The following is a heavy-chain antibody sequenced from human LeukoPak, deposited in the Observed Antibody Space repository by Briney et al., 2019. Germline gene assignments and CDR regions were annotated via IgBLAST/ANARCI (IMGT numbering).Heavy chain of an antibody. D-gene: IGHD3-3*01. J-gene: IGHJ6*03. CDR2: INWNGGST. V-gene: IGHV3-20*04. CDR1: GFTFDDYG. Sequence: PGGSLRLSCAASGFTFDDYGMSWVRQAPGKGLEWVSGINWNGGSTGYADSVKGRFTISRDNAKNSLYLQMNSLRAEDTALYYCARGPDPGDFGVVYYYDYYMDVWGKGTTVTVSS. CDR3: ARGPDPGDFGVVYYYDYYMDV.